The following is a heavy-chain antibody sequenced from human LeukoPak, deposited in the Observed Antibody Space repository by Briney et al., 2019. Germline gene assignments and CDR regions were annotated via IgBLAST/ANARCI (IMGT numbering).Heavy chain of an antibody. J-gene: IGHJ6*02. V-gene: IGHV3-23*01. CDR3: ARTIAQYSNSWLYFYYGLDV. CDR1: GFTFDSYA. D-gene: IGHD1-7*01. Sequence: GGSLRLSCTASGFTFDSYAMSWVSQAPGKWLELLSSISGGSENTYYADSVKGRFTISRDNTKRTLYLQMNSLRAEDTAVYYCARTIAQYSNSWLYFYYGLDVWGQGTSVSVSS. CDR2: ISGGSENT.